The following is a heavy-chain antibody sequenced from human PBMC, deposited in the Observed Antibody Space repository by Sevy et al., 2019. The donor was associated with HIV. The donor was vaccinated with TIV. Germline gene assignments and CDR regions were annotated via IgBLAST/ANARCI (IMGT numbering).Heavy chain of an antibody. V-gene: IGHV3-7*01. CDR2: IKQDGSEK. CDR1: GFTFSSYW. Sequence: GGSLRLSCAASGFTFSSYWMSWVRQAPGKGLEWVANIKQDGSEKYYVDSVKGRFTISRDNAKNSLYLQMNSLRAEDTDVYYCARDFWLLLSGAFDIWGQGTMVTVSS. CDR3: ARDFWLLLSGAFDI. J-gene: IGHJ3*02. D-gene: IGHD2-15*01.